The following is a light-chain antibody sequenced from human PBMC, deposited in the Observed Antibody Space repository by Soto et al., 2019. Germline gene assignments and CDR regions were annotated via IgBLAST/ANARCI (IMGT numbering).Light chain of an antibody. J-gene: IGLJ1*01. V-gene: IGLV2-14*01. CDR3: SSYTSGSTLYV. CDR1: SSDVGGYDY. CDR2: KAS. Sequence: ALTQPASVSGSPGQSITISCTGTSSDVGGYDYVSWYQQHPGKAPRLMIYKASNRPSGVSHRFSGSRSGNTASLTISGLQAEDEADYYCSSYTSGSTLYVFGAGTKVTVL.